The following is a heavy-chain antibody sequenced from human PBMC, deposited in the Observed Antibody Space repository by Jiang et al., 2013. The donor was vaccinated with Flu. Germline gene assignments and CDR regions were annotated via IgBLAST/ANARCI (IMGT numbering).Heavy chain of an antibody. J-gene: IGHJ4*02. D-gene: IGHD5-24*01. Sequence: GAEVKKPGASVKVSCKASGYTFTSYYMHWVRQAPGQGLEWMGIINPSGGSTSYAQKFQGRVTMTRDTSTSTVYMELSSLRSEDTAVYYCARDLRVRRSIRVWDGYNYFYYWGQGALVTVSS. CDR3: ARDLRVRRSIRVWDGYNYFYY. CDR1: GYTFTSYY. CDR2: INPSGGST. V-gene: IGHV1-46*01.